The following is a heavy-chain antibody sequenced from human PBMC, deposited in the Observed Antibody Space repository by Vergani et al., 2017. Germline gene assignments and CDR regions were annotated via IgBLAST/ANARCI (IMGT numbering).Heavy chain of an antibody. CDR3: ATYSSSWNSYYYYGMDV. CDR1: GGTFNTYD. D-gene: IGHD6-13*01. V-gene: IGHV1-8*02. J-gene: IGHJ6*02. CDR2: MNPNSGNT. Sequence: QGQLAQSGAEVKKPGSSVKVSCKASGGTFNTYDINWVRQAPGQGLEWMGWMNPNSGNTGYAQKFQGRVTMTRDTSITTAYMELNSLRFGDTAVYYCATYSSSWNSYYYYGMDVWGQGTTVTVSS.